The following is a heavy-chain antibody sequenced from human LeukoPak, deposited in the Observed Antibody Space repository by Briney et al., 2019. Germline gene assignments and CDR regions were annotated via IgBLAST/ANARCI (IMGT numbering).Heavy chain of an antibody. Sequence: GASVKVSCKASGYIFTGYYMHWVRQAPGQGLEWMGWINPNSGDTNYAQKFQGRVTMTRDTSISTAYMELSRLRSDDTAVYYCARVPRMVRGVTTFDYWGQGTLVTVSS. J-gene: IGHJ4*02. CDR1: GYIFTGYY. V-gene: IGHV1-2*02. CDR2: INPNSGDT. D-gene: IGHD3-10*01. CDR3: ARVPRMVRGVTTFDY.